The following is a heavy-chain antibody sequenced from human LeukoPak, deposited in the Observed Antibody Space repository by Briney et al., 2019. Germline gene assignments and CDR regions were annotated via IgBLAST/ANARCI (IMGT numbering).Heavy chain of an antibody. CDR1: GFTFSTYA. Sequence: GGSLRLSCAASGFTFSTYAMSWVRQAPGKGLEWVSSIKGSGGSTYYADSVKGRFTISRDNSKNTVYLQMNSLRAEDTAVYYCAKGSSTWYYDAFDIWGQGTMVTVSS. J-gene: IGHJ3*02. D-gene: IGHD6-13*01. V-gene: IGHV3-23*01. CDR3: AKGSSTWYYDAFDI. CDR2: IKGSGGST.